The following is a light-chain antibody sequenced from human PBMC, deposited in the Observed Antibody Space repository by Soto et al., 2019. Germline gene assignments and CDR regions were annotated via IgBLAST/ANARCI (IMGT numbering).Light chain of an antibody. CDR2: DAP. Sequence: DIVLTQAPATLSLSPGERATLSCRASQSVRSFLAWYQQKPGQAPRLLILDAPNRASGGAERFSGSGAETDFTLISRRLEPEDFAVYYCQQYGSSPWTFGQGTKVEIK. CDR1: QSVRSF. CDR3: QQYGSSPWT. J-gene: IGKJ1*01. V-gene: IGKV3-20*01.